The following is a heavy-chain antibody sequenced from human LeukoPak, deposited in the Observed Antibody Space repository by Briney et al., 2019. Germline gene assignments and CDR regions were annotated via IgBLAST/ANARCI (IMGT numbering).Heavy chain of an antibody. V-gene: IGHV1-2*06. CDR2: INPNSGGT. D-gene: IGHD6-19*01. Sequence: GASVKVFCKASGYTFRDYFMFWVRQAPGQGLEWMGRINPNSGGTKYAQKFQGRVTMTRDTSISPAYMELSGLRSDDAAVFYCARGFSSGRFGFDIWRPGTVVGVSS. CDR3: ARGFSSGRFGFDI. CDR1: GYTFRDYF. J-gene: IGHJ3*02.